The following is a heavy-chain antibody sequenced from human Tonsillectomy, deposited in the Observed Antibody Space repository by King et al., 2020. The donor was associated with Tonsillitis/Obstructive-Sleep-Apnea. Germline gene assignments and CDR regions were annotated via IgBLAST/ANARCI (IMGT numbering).Heavy chain of an antibody. J-gene: IGHJ4*02. CDR2: INHSGST. Sequence: VQLPQWGAGLLKPSETLSLTCAVYGESFSGYYWSWIRQSPGKGLEWIGEINHSGSTNYNPSLKSRVTISIDTSKNQFSLKLSSVTAADTAVYYCAAGYYFDYWGQGTLVTVSS. D-gene: IGHD3-9*01. CDR3: AAGYYFDY. V-gene: IGHV4-34*01. CDR1: GESFSGYY.